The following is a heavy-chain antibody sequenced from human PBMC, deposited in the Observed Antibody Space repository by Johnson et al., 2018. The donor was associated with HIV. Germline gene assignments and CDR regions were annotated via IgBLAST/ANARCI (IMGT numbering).Heavy chain of an antibody. CDR3: TKWRIIYAFDI. V-gene: IGHV3-30*18. D-gene: IGHD3-16*01. J-gene: IGHJ3*02. CDR1: GFTFSSFA. CDR2: VADDGGYK. Sequence: QVQLVESGGGVVQPGRSLRLSCAGSGFTFSSFAIHWVRQAPGKGLEWVAVVADDGGYKDYADSVKGRFTVSRDNSRDTLYLQMNSLRSEDTAVYYCTKWRIIYAFDIWGQGTMVTVSS.